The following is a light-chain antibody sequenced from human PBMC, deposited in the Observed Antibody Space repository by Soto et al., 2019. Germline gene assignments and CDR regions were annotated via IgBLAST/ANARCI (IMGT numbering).Light chain of an antibody. J-gene: IGKJ1*01. V-gene: IGKV3-15*01. CDR1: QRIGSN. CDR3: QQYYDWTQT. Sequence: EIVLTQSPVTLSVSPGERATLSCTASQRIGSNLAWYRQKPGQAPRLLIYGASTGETGIPDTFSGTGSATAFTLTISSLQSDDVAVDYCQQYYDWTQTFGQGTKV. CDR2: GAS.